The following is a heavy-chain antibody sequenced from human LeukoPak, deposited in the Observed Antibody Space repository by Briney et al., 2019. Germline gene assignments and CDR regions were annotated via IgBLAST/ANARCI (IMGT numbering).Heavy chain of an antibody. D-gene: IGHD6-6*01. CDR3: ARKSRIAALPARHYYYGMGG. J-gene: IGHJ6*01. CDR2: IYYSGST. Sequence: SETLSLTCTVSGGSISSSSYYWVWIRQPPGKGLEWIGSIYYSGSTYYNPPLKSRVTISVDTSKNQFSLKLSSVTAADTAVYYCARKSRIAALPARHYYYGMGGQGQVTTVTVSS. CDR1: GGSISSSSYY. V-gene: IGHV4-39*01.